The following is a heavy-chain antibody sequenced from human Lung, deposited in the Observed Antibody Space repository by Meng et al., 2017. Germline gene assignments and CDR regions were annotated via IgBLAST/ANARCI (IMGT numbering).Heavy chain of an antibody. CDR3: ARDTVGWLQGGSNI. D-gene: IGHD5-24*01. CDR1: GFTFSDYY. Sequence: GESLKISCAASGFTFSDYYMSWIRQAPGKGLEWVSYISSSGSTIYYADSVKGRFTISRDNTKNSLYLQMNSLRAEDTAVYYCARDTVGWLQGGSNIWGQGKRVT. J-gene: IGHJ3*02. CDR2: ISSSGSTI. V-gene: IGHV3-11*01.